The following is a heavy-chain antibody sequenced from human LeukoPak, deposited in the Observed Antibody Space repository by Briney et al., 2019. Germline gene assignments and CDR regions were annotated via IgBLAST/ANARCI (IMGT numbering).Heavy chain of an antibody. D-gene: IGHD3-22*01. J-gene: IGHJ4*02. CDR1: GFTFSSYA. Sequence: GGSLPLSCAASGFTFSSYAMSWVRQARGKGLEWVSAIRSSGGSTYYADSVKGRFAISRDNSKNTLYLQMNSLRAEDTAVFYCAKVWDTYYYDSSGSFDYWGQGTLVTVSS. CDR3: AKVWDTYYYDSSGSFDY. V-gene: IGHV3-23*01. CDR2: IRSSGGST.